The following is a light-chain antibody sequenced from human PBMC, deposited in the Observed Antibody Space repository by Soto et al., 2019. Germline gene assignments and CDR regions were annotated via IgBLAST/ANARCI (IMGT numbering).Light chain of an antibody. J-gene: IGKJ1*01. CDR1: QSVSNNY. CDR2: GAA. Sequence: EIVLTQSPGTLSLSPGERATLSCRASQSVSNNYLAWYQQKPGQAPRLLIYGAASRTTGIPDRFSGSGSGTDFTLNIYRLEHEDFAVYYCQQYGSSPWTFGQGTKVEIK. CDR3: QQYGSSPWT. V-gene: IGKV3-20*01.